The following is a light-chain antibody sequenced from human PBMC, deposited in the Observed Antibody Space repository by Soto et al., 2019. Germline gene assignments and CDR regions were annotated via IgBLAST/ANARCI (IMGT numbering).Light chain of an antibody. V-gene: IGLV1-40*01. Sequence: QSVLTQPPSLSGAPGQRFFISCAGSTSNIGANYDVHWYQQLPGTAPKLLIYANYNRPSGVPDRFSGSKSGTSASLAITGLQAEDEDDYYCQSYDSSLSGVVFGGGTKLTVL. CDR3: QSYDSSLSGVV. J-gene: IGLJ2*01. CDR1: TSNIGANYD. CDR2: ANY.